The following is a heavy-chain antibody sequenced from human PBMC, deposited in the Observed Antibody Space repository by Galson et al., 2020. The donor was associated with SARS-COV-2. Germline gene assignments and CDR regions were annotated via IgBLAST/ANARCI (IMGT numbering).Heavy chain of an antibody. CDR2: INTDGSDI. D-gene: IGHD5-18*01. Sequence: GESLKISCAASGFIFSSYWMHWVRQVPGKGLVWVSRINTDGSDISYADSVKGRFTISRDNAKNTLFLQMNSLRAEDTAVYYCARAPTWVQLWLDYWGQGTLVTVSS. CDR3: ARAPTWVQLWLDY. J-gene: IGHJ4*02. CDR1: GFIFSSYW. V-gene: IGHV3-74*01.